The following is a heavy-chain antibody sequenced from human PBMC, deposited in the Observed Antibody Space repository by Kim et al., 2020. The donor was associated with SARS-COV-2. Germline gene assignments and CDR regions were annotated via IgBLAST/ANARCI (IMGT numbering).Heavy chain of an antibody. J-gene: IGHJ4*02. D-gene: IGHD3-3*01. CDR3: ARHFRGTSLRFLGLFQFDY. Sequence: SETLSLTCAVSGGSISSSGYYWGWIRQPPGKGLEWIGSVYYTGATYYNPSLKSRVTISVDTSTNQFSLKLSSVTAADTAVYYCARHFRGTSLRFLGLFQFDYWGQGTLVTVSS. CDR1: GGSISSSGYY. CDR2: VYYTGAT. V-gene: IGHV4-39*01.